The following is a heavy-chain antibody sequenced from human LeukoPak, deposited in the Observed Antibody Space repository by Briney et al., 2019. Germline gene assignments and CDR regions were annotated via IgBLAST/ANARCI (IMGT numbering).Heavy chain of an antibody. J-gene: IGHJ4*02. V-gene: IGHV1-69*13. D-gene: IGHD3-22*01. Sequence: SVKVSCKASGGTFSSYAISWVRQAPGQGLEWMGGIIPIFGTANYAQKFQGRVTITADESTSTAYMELSSLRSEDTAVYYCARDHSPTYYYDSSGYYYVAFDYWGQGTLVTVSS. CDR3: ARDHSPTYYYDSSGYYYVAFDY. CDR2: IIPIFGTA. CDR1: GGTFSSYA.